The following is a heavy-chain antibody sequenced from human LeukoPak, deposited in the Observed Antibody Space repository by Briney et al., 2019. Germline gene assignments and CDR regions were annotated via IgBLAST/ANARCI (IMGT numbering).Heavy chain of an antibody. Sequence: GGSLRLSCAASGFTFSDYYMSWIRQAPGKGLEWVSSISSSSSYIYYADSVKGRFTISRDNAKNSLYLQMNSLRAEDTAVYYCARVGDSSGYYLYYFDYWGQGTLVTVSS. CDR3: ARVGDSSGYYLYYFDY. CDR1: GFTFSDYY. CDR2: ISSSSSYI. V-gene: IGHV3-11*06. D-gene: IGHD3-22*01. J-gene: IGHJ4*02.